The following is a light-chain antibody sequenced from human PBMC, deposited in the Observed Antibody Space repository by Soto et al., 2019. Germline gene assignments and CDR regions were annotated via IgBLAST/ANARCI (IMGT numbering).Light chain of an antibody. CDR3: SSYAGNNHYV. Sequence: QSALTQPPSASGSPGQSVTISCTGSSSDVGGYDYVSWYQLHPGKAPKLMIYEVSKRPSGVPDRFSGSKSGNTAYLTVSGLQAEDEADYYCSSYAGNNHYVFGTGTKLTVL. CDR1: SSDVGGYDY. J-gene: IGLJ1*01. CDR2: EVS. V-gene: IGLV2-8*01.